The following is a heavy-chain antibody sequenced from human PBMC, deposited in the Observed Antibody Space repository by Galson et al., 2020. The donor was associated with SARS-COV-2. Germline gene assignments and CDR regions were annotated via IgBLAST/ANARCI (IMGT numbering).Heavy chain of an antibody. CDR3: ARDPTTGDNYYYGMDV. D-gene: IGHD7-27*01. V-gene: IGHV1-46*01. Sequence: ASVKVSCKASGYTFTSYYMHWVRQAPGQGLEWMGIINTSGGSTSYAQKFQGRVTMTRDTSTSTVYMELSSLRSEDTAVYYCARDPTTGDNYYYGMDVWGQGTTVTVSS. CDR2: INTSGGST. CDR1: GYTFTSYY. J-gene: IGHJ6*02.